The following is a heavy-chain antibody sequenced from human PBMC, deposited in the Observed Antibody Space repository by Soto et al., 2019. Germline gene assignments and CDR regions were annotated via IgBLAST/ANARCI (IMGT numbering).Heavy chain of an antibody. CDR1: GGSFSGYY. CDR2: INHSGST. V-gene: IGHV4-34*01. Sequence: SETLSLTCAVYGGSFSGYYWSWIRQPPGKGLEWIGEINHSGSTNYNPSLKGRVTISVDTSKNQFSLKLSSVTAADTAVYYCARGRAVTDYFDYWGQGTLVTVSS. CDR3: ARGRAVTDYFDY. J-gene: IGHJ4*02. D-gene: IGHD2-21*02.